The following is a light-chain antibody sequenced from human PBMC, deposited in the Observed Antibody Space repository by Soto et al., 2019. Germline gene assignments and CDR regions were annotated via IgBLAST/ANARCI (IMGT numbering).Light chain of an antibody. CDR2: DAS. CDR3: QHYHTYPFT. CDR1: QSISSW. Sequence: DIQMTQSPSTLSASVGHRVTITCRASQSISSWLAWYQQKPGKAPKLLIYDASSLESGVPSRFSGSGSGTEFTLTISSLQPGDFATYYCQHYHTYPFTFGPGTKVDIQ. V-gene: IGKV1-5*01. J-gene: IGKJ3*01.